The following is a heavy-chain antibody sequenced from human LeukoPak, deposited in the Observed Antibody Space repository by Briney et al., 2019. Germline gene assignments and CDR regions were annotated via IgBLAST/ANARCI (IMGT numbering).Heavy chain of an antibody. D-gene: IGHD4-17*01. CDR3: ARDDYGDLWWYFDY. CDR2: IYHSGNA. J-gene: IGHJ4*02. Sequence: PSETLSLTCAVSGGSISSVNWWSWVRQPPGKGLEWIGEIYHSGNANYNPSLKSRVTISVDKSKNQFSLKLSSVTAADTAVYYCARDDYGDLWWYFDYWGQGTLVTVSS. V-gene: IGHV4-4*02. CDR1: GGSISSVNW.